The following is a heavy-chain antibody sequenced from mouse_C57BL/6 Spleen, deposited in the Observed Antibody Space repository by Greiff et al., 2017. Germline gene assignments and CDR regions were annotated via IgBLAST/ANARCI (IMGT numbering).Heavy chain of an antibody. D-gene: IGHD1-1*01. CDR1: GYAFSSSW. J-gene: IGHJ4*01. CDR2: IYPGDGDT. Sequence: QVQLKESGPELVKPGASVKISCKASGYAFSSSWMNWVKQRPGKGLEWIGRIYPGDGDTNYNGKFKGKATLTADKSSSTAYMQLSSLTSEDSAVYCCARPYGSRRDYAMDYWGQGTSVTVSS. CDR3: ARPYGSRRDYAMDY. V-gene: IGHV1-82*01.